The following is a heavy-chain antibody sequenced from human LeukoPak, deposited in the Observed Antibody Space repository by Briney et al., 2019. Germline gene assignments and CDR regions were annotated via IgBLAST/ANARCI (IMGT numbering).Heavy chain of an antibody. D-gene: IGHD1-14*01. V-gene: IGHV4-59*08. Sequence: PSETLSLTCTVSGGSITYYSWSWIRQPPGKGLEWIGYSHYSGTTNYNPSLKSRVTRSVDTSKNQFSLSMTSVTAADTAVYYCARLSGTTWRDWFDPWGQGTLVTVSS. J-gene: IGHJ5*02. CDR2: SHYSGTT. CDR1: GGSITYYS. CDR3: ARLSGTTWRDWFDP.